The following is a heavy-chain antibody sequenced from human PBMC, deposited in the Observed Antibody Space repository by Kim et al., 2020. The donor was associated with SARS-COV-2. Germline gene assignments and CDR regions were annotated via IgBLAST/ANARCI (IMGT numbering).Heavy chain of an antibody. V-gene: IGHV3-74*01. D-gene: IGHD1-26*01. CDR3: ARDHQWELLFDY. Sequence: SYADSVTGRFTISRDNAKNTLYLQMNSLRAEDTAVYYCARDHQWELLFDYWGQGTLVTVSS. J-gene: IGHJ4*02.